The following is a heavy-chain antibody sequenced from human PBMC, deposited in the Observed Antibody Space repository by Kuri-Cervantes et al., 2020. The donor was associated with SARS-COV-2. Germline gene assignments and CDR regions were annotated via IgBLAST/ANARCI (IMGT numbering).Heavy chain of an antibody. CDR3: ARIQATTVIADY. D-gene: IGHD4-11*01. Sequence: ETLSLTCTVSGGSISSHYWSWIRQPPGKGLEWLAHIFSNDEKSYSTSLKSRLTISKDTSKSQVVLTMTNMDPVDTATYYCARIQATTVIADYWGQGTLVTVSS. J-gene: IGHJ4*02. CDR2: IFSNDEK. V-gene: IGHV2-26*01. CDR1: GGSISSHYW.